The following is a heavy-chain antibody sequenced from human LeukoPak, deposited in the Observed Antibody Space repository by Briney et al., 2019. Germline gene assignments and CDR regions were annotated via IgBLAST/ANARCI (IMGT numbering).Heavy chain of an antibody. J-gene: IGHJ6*02. CDR1: GGSISSSSYY. V-gene: IGHV4-39*07. CDR2: IYYSGST. D-gene: IGHD6-13*01. CDR3: ARRNYASSWYPYYYYYGMDV. Sequence: SETLSLTCTVSGGSISSSSYYWGWIRQPPGKGLEWIGSIYYSGSTYYNPSLKSRVTISVDTSKNQFSLKLSSVTAADTAVYYCARRNYASSWYPYYYYYGMDVWGQGTTATVSS.